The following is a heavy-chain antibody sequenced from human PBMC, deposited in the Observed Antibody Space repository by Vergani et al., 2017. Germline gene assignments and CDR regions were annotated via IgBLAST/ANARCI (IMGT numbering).Heavy chain of an antibody. V-gene: IGHV3-48*01. CDR3: AREYRRTSGRAFDF. D-gene: IGHD6-6*01. J-gene: IGHJ3*01. Sequence: QLVESGGGWVQPGGSLRLSCVVSGFDFSSYIMNWVRQAPGKGLEWVSFVSTGTKSQSYAESVKGRFTISRDSAKNSLYLQMDSLGAEDTAVYYCAREYRRTSGRAFDFWGKGTKVTVSS. CDR2: VSTGTKSQ. CDR1: GFDFSSYI.